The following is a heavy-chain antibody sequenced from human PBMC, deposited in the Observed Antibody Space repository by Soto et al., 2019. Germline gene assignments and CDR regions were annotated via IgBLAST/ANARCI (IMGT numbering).Heavy chain of an antibody. D-gene: IGHD5-12*01. CDR3: ARDMGLSGYSSEFEY. Sequence: EVQFVESGGDLVQPGGSLRLSCAASGFAFSKYWINWVRQSPGKGLEWVAIMNQDGSKRYYGASVMGRFTISRDNGKNSLYLQMNSLRDDDTTTYFCARDMGLSGYSSEFEYWGLGTRVTVTS. J-gene: IGHJ4*02. V-gene: IGHV3-7*01. CDR2: MNQDGSKR. CDR1: GFAFSKYW.